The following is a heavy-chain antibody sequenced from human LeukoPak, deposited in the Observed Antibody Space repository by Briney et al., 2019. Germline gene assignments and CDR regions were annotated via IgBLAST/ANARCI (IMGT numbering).Heavy chain of an antibody. V-gene: IGHV3-23*01. Sequence: GGSLRLSCAASGFTFSSYSMNWVRQAPGKGLEWVSAISGNGDITYYADTVKGRFSGSRDNSKNTLYLQLNSLRAEDTAVYYCAKDLRGTLSSRGPFEYWGQGTLVTVSS. J-gene: IGHJ4*02. CDR3: AKDLRGTLSSRGPFEY. CDR2: ISGNGDIT. D-gene: IGHD1-1*01. CDR1: GFTFSSYS.